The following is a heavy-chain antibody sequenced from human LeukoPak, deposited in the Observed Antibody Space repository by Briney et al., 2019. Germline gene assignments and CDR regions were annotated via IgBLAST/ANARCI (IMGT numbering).Heavy chain of an antibody. J-gene: IGHJ4*02. CDR1: GGSISSYY. CDR3: AREGRGYCSSTSCYGTFDY. V-gene: IGHV4-59*01. CDR2: IYYSGST. D-gene: IGHD2-2*01. Sequence: SETLSLTCTVSGGSISSYYWSWIRQPPGKGLEWIGYIYYSGSTKYNPSLKSRVTISVDTSKNQFSLKLSSVTAADTAVYYCAREGRGYCSSTSCYGTFDYWGQGTLVTVSS.